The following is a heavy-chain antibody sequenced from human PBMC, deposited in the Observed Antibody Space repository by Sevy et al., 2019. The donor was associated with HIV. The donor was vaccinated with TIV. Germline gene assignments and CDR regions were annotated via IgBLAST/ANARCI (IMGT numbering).Heavy chain of an antibody. D-gene: IGHD3-10*01. CDR2: ISWNSGSI. V-gene: IGHV3-9*01. CDR3: AKDRGSGSYYNFDAFDI. Sequence: GGSLRLSCAASGFTFDDYAMHWVRQAPGKGLEWVSGISWNSGSIGYVDSVKGRFTISRDNAKNSLYLQMNSLRAEDTALYYCAKDRGSGSYYNFDAFDIWGQGTMVTVSS. CDR1: GFTFDDYA. J-gene: IGHJ3*02.